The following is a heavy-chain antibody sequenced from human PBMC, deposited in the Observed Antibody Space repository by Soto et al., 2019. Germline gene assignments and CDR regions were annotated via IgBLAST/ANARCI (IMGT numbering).Heavy chain of an antibody. V-gene: IGHV4-34*01. CDR3: ARSTPGSSSTRNYGMDV. J-gene: IGHJ6*02. CDR1: GGSFSGYY. Sequence: PSETLSLTCAVYGGSFSGYYWSWIRQPPGKGLEWIGEINHSGSTSYNPSLKSRVTISVDTSKNQFSLKLSSVTAADTAVYYCARSTPGSSSTRNYGMDVWGQGTTVTVSS. D-gene: IGHD2-2*01. CDR2: INHSGST.